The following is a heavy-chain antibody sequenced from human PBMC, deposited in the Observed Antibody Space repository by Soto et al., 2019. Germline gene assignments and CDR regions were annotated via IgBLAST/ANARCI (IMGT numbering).Heavy chain of an antibody. J-gene: IGHJ6*02. CDR1: GGSFSYY. Sequence: SETLSLTCGVYGGSFSYYWTWIRQPPGKGLEWIGQINHRGSTNYNPSLESRITISVDTSKNQFSLNLRSVTAADTAVYYCARAASYDRSGYYNPDHAMDVWGQGATVTVSS. CDR2: INHRGST. D-gene: IGHD3-22*01. CDR3: ARAASYDRSGYYNPDHAMDV. V-gene: IGHV4-34*01.